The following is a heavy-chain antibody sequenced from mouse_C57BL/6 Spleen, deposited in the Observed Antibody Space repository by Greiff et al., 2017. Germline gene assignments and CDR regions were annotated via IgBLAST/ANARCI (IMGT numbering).Heavy chain of an antibody. CDR3: ARVTTVVAEDWFAY. D-gene: IGHD1-1*01. J-gene: IGHJ3*01. V-gene: IGHV1-20*01. Sequence: EVQLQQSGPELVKPGNSVKISCKASGYSFTGYFMNWVMQSHGKSLEWIGRINPYNGDTFYNQKFKGKATLTVDKSSSTAHMELRSLTSEDSAVYYCARVTTVVAEDWFAYWGQGTLVTVSA. CDR2: INPYNGDT. CDR1: GYSFTGYF.